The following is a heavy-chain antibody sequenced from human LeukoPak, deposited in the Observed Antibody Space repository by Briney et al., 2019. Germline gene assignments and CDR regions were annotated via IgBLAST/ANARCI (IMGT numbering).Heavy chain of an antibody. V-gene: IGHV3-23*01. D-gene: IGHD3-3*01. CDR1: GFTFTNAW. Sequence: PGGSLRLSCAASGFTFTNAWMNWVRQAPGKGLEWVSSISANGGETHYADSVKGRFTISRDNSKNTLYLQINNPRVEDTAVYYCAKRYYDFPLDYWGQGTLVTVSS. CDR3: AKRYYDFPLDY. J-gene: IGHJ4*02. CDR2: ISANGGET.